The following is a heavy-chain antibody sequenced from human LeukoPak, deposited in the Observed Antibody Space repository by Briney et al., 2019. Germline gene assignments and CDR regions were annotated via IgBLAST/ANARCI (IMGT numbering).Heavy chain of an antibody. CDR1: GESLSKYY. V-gene: IGHV4-34*01. CDR3: ASSVGSTDY. D-gene: IGHD1-26*01. CDR2: INHRGST. Sequence: TSETLSLTCAVYGESLSKYYWTWIHQSPGMGLEWIGEINHRGSTNLNPSLKSRVTLSVDTSKHQFSLKLTSVTAADAAVYYCASSVGSTDYWGQGTLVTVSS. J-gene: IGHJ4*02.